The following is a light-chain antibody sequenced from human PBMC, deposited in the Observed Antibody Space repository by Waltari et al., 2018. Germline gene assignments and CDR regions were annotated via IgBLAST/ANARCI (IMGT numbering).Light chain of an antibody. J-gene: IGLJ1*01. V-gene: IGLV1-44*01. CDR1: SSNIGSNT. Sequence: QSVLTQPPSASGTPGQRVTISCSGSSSNIGSNTAIWYQQVPGAAPKLLIYNSDERPSGVPDRFSGSKSGTSASLAISGLLSADEADFYCATWDDSLNAFVFGTGTKVTVL. CDR2: NSD. CDR3: ATWDDSLNAFV.